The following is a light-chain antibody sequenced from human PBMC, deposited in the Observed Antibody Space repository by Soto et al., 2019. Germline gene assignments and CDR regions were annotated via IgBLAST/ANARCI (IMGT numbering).Light chain of an antibody. J-gene: IGKJ1*01. CDR3: QQYNRYSLT. CDR2: KAS. Sequence: DIQMTQSPSILSASVGDSVTITCRASQSISGWLAWYQQKPGKAPKLLISKASTLESGVPSRFSGSGSGTEFTLTISSLQADDFATYYCQQYNRYSLTFGQGTKVEI. V-gene: IGKV1-5*03. CDR1: QSISGW.